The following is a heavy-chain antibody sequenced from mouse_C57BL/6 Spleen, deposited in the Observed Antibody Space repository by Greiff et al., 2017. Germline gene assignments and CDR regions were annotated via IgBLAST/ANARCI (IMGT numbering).Heavy chain of an antibody. Sequence: VQLQESGPELVKPGASVKISCKASGYAFRSSWMNWVKQRPGKGLEWIGRIYPGDGDTNYNGKFKGKATLTADKSSSTAYMQLSSLTSEDSAVYFCARTGWYFDVWGTGTTVTVSS. CDR2: IYPGDGDT. V-gene: IGHV1-82*01. D-gene: IGHD4-1*01. CDR1: GYAFRSSW. CDR3: ARTGWYFDV. J-gene: IGHJ1*03.